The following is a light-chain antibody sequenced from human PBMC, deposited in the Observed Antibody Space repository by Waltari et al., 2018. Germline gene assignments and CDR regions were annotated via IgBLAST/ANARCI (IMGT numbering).Light chain of an antibody. Sequence: DIQMTQSPSSVSASVGDRVTITFRASQGISSWLAWSQQKPGKAPKLLSYAASSLQSGVPSRFSGSGSGTDFTLTISSLQPEDFATYYCQQANSFPRTFGPGTKVDIK. J-gene: IGKJ3*01. CDR3: QQANSFPRT. V-gene: IGKV1-12*01. CDR2: AAS. CDR1: QGISSW.